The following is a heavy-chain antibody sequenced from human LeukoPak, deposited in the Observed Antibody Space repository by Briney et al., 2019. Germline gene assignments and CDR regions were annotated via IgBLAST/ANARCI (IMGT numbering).Heavy chain of an antibody. J-gene: IGHJ5*02. D-gene: IGHD6-13*01. CDR2: IYYSGST. Sequence: SETLSLTCTVSGGSISGSSYYWGWIRQPPGKGLEWIGSIYYSGSTYYNPSLKSRVTISVDTSKNQFSLKLNSVTATDTAVYYCARVGIAAAESGDWFDPWGQGTLVTVSS. CDR3: ARVGIAAAESGDWFDP. V-gene: IGHV4-39*02. CDR1: GGSISGSSYY.